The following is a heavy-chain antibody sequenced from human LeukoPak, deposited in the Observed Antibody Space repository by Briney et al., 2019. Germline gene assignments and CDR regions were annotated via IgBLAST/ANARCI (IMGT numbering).Heavy chain of an antibody. V-gene: IGHV3-11*01. Sequence: GWSLRLSCAASGFTFSDYYMNWIRQAPGKGLEWVSYIGSSGSTIYYADSVEGRFTITRDNAKNSLYLQMNSLRAEDTAVYYCARFAAHNRLDYWGQGTLVTVSS. J-gene: IGHJ4*02. CDR3: ARFAAHNRLDY. CDR1: GFTFSDYY. D-gene: IGHD1-14*01. CDR2: IGSSGSTI.